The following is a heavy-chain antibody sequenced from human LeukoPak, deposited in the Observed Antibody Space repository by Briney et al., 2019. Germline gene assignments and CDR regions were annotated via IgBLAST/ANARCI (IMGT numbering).Heavy chain of an antibody. CDR3: AGSNDLDY. J-gene: IGHJ4*02. D-gene: IGHD1-1*01. Sequence: GGSLRLSCEASGFTFNTYTLNWVRQAPGKGLEWVSSISSGSTYIDYADPVKGRFTVSRDNAKNSLYLQMNSLRAEDTAVYYCAGSNDLDYWGQGTLVTVSS. CDR1: GFTFNTYT. V-gene: IGHV3-21*01. CDR2: ISSGSTYI.